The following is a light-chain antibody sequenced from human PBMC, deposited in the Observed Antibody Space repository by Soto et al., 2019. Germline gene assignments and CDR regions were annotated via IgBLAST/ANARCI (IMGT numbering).Light chain of an antibody. V-gene: IGKV3-15*01. CDR3: QQRSDWPWT. J-gene: IGKJ1*01. Sequence: EIVMTQSPATLSVSPGGRATLSCRASQSVSSNLAWYQQKPGQAPRLLIYGASTRATGFPARFSGSGSGTEFTLTISSLQSEDFAVYYCQQRSDWPWTFGQGTKVDIK. CDR1: QSVSSN. CDR2: GAS.